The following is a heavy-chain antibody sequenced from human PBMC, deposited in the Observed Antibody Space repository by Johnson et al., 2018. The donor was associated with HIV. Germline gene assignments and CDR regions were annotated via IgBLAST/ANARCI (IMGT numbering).Heavy chain of an antibody. D-gene: IGHD7-27*01. V-gene: IGHV3-66*02. J-gene: IGHJ3*02. CDR1: GFTVSSNY. CDR2: IYSGANT. Sequence: VQLVESGGGLVQPGGSLRLSCAASGFTVSSNYMSWVRQAPGKGLEWVSVIYSGANTYYADSVKGRFTISRDNSKNTLYLQMNSLRAEDTAVYYCARAIGNWDAFDIWGQGTMVTVSS. CDR3: ARAIGNWDAFDI.